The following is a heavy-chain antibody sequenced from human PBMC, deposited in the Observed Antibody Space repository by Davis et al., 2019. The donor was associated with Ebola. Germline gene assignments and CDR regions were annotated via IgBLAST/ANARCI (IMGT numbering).Heavy chain of an antibody. CDR1: AGSISSGAYY. CDR2: IYYSGST. D-gene: IGHD4-23*01. J-gene: IGHJ4*02. Sequence: MPSETLSLTCTLSAGSISSGAYYWSWLRQPPGKGLEWIGYIYYSGSTYYNPSLKSRVTISVDTSKNQFSLKLSSVTAADTAVYYCARERYYGGIDYWGQGTLVTVSS. V-gene: IGHV4-30-4*08. CDR3: ARERYYGGIDY.